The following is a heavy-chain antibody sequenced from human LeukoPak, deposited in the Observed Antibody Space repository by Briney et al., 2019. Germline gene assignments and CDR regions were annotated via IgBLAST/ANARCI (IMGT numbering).Heavy chain of an antibody. D-gene: IGHD5-24*01. Sequence: AASVKVSCKASGGTFSSYAISWVRQAPGQGLEWMGGIIPIFGTANYAQEFQGRVTITADESTSTAYMELSSLRSEDTAVYYCARGGDGYNFSPHFDYWGQGTLVTVSS. CDR1: GGTFSSYA. J-gene: IGHJ4*02. CDR2: IIPIFGTA. V-gene: IGHV1-69*13. CDR3: ARGGDGYNFSPHFDY.